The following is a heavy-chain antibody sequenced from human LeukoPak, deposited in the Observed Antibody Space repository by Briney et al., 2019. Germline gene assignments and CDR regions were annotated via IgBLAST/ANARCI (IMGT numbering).Heavy chain of an antibody. V-gene: IGHV4-59*08. Sequence: SETLSLTCTVSGGSISSYYWRWIRHPPGKGRGWIGYIYYSGSTNYNPSLKSRVTISVDTSKNQFSLGLRSVTAADTAVYYCARLDSGDYFFDYWGQGTLVTVSS. D-gene: IGHD4-17*01. CDR2: IYYSGST. CDR3: ARLDSGDYFFDY. J-gene: IGHJ4*02. CDR1: GGSISSYY.